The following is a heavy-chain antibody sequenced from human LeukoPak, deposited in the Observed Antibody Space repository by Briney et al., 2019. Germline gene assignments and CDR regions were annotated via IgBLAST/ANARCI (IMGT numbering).Heavy chain of an antibody. CDR2: IGIGSGNT. D-gene: IGHD1-1*01. V-gene: IGHV3-48*01. CDR3: ARDHNYAFDN. CDR1: GFPFIEYS. Sequence: GGSLRLSCTASGFPFIEYSMNWVRQAPGKGLEWISYIGIGSGNTRYADSVRGRFTISADKAKNSLYLQMNSLRVEDTAVYYCARDHNYAFDNWGQGTLVSVAS. J-gene: IGHJ4*02.